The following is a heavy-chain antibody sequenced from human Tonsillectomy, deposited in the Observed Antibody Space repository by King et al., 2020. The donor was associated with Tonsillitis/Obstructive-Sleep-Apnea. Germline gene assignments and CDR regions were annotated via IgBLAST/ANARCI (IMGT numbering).Heavy chain of an antibody. CDR2: INSDGSST. D-gene: IGHD6-19*01. CDR1: GFTFSTYW. CDR3: ASDTAVAGFWYFYL. J-gene: IGHJ2*01. Sequence: VQLVESGGDLVQPGGSLRLSCAASGFTFSTYWMHWVRQAPGKGLVWVSRINSDGSSTSYADSVKGRFTISRDNAKNTLYLQMNSLRAEDTAVYYCASDTAVAGFWYFYLWGRGTLVTVSS. V-gene: IGHV3-74*01.